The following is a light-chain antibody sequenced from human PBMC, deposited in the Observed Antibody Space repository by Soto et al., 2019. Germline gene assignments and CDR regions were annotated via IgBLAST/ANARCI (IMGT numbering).Light chain of an antibody. Sequence: QSALTQPASVSGSPGQSITISCTGTSSDVGGYDYVSWYQQHPGKAPKLMISEVSNRPSGVSNRFSGSKSGNTASLTISGLQVEDEAAYYCSSYNSSSTYVFGTGTKGTVL. V-gene: IGLV2-14*01. CDR3: SSYNSSSTYV. J-gene: IGLJ1*01. CDR2: EVS. CDR1: SSDVGGYDY.